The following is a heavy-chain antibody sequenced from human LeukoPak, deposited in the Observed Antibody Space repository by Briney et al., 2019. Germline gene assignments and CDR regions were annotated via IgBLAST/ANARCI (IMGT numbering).Heavy chain of an antibody. CDR3: ARDLSYGFDY. V-gene: IGHV3-74*01. J-gene: IGHJ4*02. D-gene: IGHD1-26*01. CDR1: GFTFSSYW. CDR2: IKTDGSST. Sequence: GGSLRLSCTASGFTFSSYWMHWVRQAPGKGLVWVSRIKTDGSSTTYADSVKGRFTISRDNAKNTPYLQMNSLRAEDTAVYYCARDLSYGFDYWGQGTLVTVS.